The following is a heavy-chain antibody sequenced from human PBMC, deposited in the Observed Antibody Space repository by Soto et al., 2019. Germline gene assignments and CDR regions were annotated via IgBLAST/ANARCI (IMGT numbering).Heavy chain of an antibody. CDR1: GGTFSSYT. D-gene: IGHD5-12*01. V-gene: IGHV1-69*02. J-gene: IGHJ4*02. CDR2: IIPILGIA. Sequence: QVQLVQSGAEVKKPGSSVKVSCKASGGTFSSYTISWVRQAPGQGLEWMGRIIPILGIANYAQKFQGRVTITPDKSTSTAYMELSSLRSEDTAVYYCASGDGYNYRIAYWGQGTLVTVSS. CDR3: ASGDGYNYRIAY.